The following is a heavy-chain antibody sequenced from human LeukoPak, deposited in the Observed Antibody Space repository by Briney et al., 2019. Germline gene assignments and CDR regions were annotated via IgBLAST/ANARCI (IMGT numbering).Heavy chain of an antibody. CDR3: ASLYDSSGYYLDY. CDR1: GYTFTDYY. CDR2: INTDSGGT. J-gene: IGHJ4*02. V-gene: IGHV1-2*02. D-gene: IGHD3-22*01. Sequence: ASVKVSCKASGYTFTDYYMHWVRQAPGQGLEWMVWINTDSGGTNYAQKFQGRVTMTIDTSISTAYLELTRLTSDDTAVYYCASLYDSSGYYLDYWGQGTLVTVSS.